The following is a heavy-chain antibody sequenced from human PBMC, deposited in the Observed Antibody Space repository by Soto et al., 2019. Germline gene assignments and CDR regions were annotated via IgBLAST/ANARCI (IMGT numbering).Heavy chain of an antibody. Sequence: GGSLRLSCAASGTTVSDRFMSWVRQAPGKGLEWVSILYSGGSTYYADSVKGRFTISRDNSKNTLYLQMNSLRAEDTAVYYCASRPGEVTPPHIYPHAYWGHGSLVTVSS. CDR1: GTTVSDRF. CDR2: LYSGGST. D-gene: IGHD3-16*01. CDR3: ASRPGEVTPPHIYPHAY. J-gene: IGHJ4*01. V-gene: IGHV3-66*01.